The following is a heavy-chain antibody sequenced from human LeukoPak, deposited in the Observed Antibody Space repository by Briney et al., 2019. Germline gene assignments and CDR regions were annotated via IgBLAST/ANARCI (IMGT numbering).Heavy chain of an antibody. J-gene: IGHJ4*02. CDR2: INGSGGNT. CDR1: GFTFSNYA. D-gene: IGHD3-9*01. Sequence: GASLRLSCAGSGFTFSNYAMSWVRQAPGKGLEWVSAINGSGGNTYYADSVKGRFTISRDNSKNTVYLQMNSLRAEDTAVYYCAKWGDYDVLTCYYVSDYWGQGTLVTVSS. CDR3: AKWGDYDVLTCYYVSDY. V-gene: IGHV3-23*01.